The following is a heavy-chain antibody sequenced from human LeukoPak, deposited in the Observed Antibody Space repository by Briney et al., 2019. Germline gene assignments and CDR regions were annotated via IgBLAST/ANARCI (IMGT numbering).Heavy chain of an antibody. J-gene: IGHJ6*02. CDR3: ARGGPFYYYGMDV. Sequence: TETLSLTCTVSGGSISSYYWSWIRQPPGKGLEWIGYIYYSGSTNYNPSLKSRVTISVDTSKNQFSLKLSSVTATDTAVYYCARGGPFYYYGMDVWGQGTTVTVSS. V-gene: IGHV4-59*01. CDR1: GGSISSYY. CDR2: IYYSGST.